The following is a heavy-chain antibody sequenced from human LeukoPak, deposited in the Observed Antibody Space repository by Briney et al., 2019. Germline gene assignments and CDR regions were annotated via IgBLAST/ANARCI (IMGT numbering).Heavy chain of an antibody. J-gene: IGHJ6*03. D-gene: IGHD3-3*01. CDR2: IISHGGST. Sequence: GGSLRLPCAASGFTFSGYTLHWARQAPGKGLEYVSAIISHGGSTHYADSVKGRFTVSRDNSKNTLYLQMDSLRAEDMAVYYCARITMGATSANFYYYFLDAWGKGTTVTVSS. V-gene: IGHV3-64*02. CDR1: GFTFSGYT. CDR3: ARITMGATSANFYYYFLDA.